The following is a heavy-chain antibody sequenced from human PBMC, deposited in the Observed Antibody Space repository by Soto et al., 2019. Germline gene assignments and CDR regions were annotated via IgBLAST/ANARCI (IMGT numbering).Heavy chain of an antibody. V-gene: IGHV4-39*01. CDR3: ARGEWFGEPFPHFDY. Sequence: PSXTLSLTCTVSGGSISSSNYYWGWIRQPPGKGLEWIGNIFYSGSTYYNPSLKSRVTISVDTSKNQFSLKLSSVTAADTAVYYCARGEWFGEPFPHFDYWGQGTLVTVSS. J-gene: IGHJ4*02. CDR2: IFYSGST. CDR1: GGSISSSNYY. D-gene: IGHD3-10*01.